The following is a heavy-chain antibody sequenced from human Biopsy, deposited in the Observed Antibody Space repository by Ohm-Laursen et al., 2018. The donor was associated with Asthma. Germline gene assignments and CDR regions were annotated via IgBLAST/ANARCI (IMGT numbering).Heavy chain of an antibody. CDR3: VRRITIFGVVQKDHGMDA. CDR1: GGSMTPTSHY. V-gene: IGHV4-39*01. Sequence: PGTLSLTCAVSGGSMTPTSHYWDWIRQAPGKGLEWIGYISYGGKTSYNPSLKNRVTISRDTSKNQFSLRLTSVTAADTAVYFCVRRITIFGVVQKDHGMDAWGQGTTVIVSS. J-gene: IGHJ6*02. D-gene: IGHD3-3*01. CDR2: ISYGGKT.